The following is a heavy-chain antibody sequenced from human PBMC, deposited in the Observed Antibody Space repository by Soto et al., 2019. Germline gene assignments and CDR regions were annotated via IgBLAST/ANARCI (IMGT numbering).Heavy chain of an antibody. V-gene: IGHV1-18*04. CDR1: GYTFTSYG. D-gene: IGHD2-21*02. CDR3: ARDQILAYCGGDCYLDFDY. Sequence: QVQLVQSGAEVKKPGASVKVSCKASGYTFTSYGLSWVRQAPGQGLEWMGWISAYNGNTNYAQKLQGRVTITTDTSASTAYMELRSLRSDDTAVYYCARDQILAYCGGDCYLDFDYWVQGTLVTVSS. J-gene: IGHJ4*02. CDR2: ISAYNGNT.